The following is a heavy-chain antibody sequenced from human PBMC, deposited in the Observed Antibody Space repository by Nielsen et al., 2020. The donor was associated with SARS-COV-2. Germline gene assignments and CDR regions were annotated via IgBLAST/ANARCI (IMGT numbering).Heavy chain of an antibody. J-gene: IGHJ4*02. V-gene: IGHV3-23*01. CDR3: ARLKRYYFDY. CDR1: GFTFSSYA. CDR2: ISGSGGST. D-gene: IGHD2-8*01. Sequence: GGSLRLSCAASGFTFSSYAMSWVRQAPGKGLEWVSAISGSGGSTNYADSVKGRFTISRDNAKNSLFLQMNSLRAEDTAVYYCARLKRYYFDYWGQGTLVTVSS.